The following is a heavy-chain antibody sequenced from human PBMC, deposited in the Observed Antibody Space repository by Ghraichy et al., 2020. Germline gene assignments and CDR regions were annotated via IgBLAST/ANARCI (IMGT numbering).Heavy chain of an antibody. V-gene: IGHV3-23*01. CDR2: ISASGGTT. CDR1: EFTFSNYA. D-gene: IGHD2-21*02. Sequence: GGSLRLSCAASEFTFSNYAMSWVRQAPGKGLEWVSGISASGGTTYYADSVKGQFTISRDNSKNTLYLQMNSLRAEDTAVYFCAKPYCRGDCYFEYWGQGTLVTVSS. CDR3: AKPYCRGDCYFEY. J-gene: IGHJ4*02.